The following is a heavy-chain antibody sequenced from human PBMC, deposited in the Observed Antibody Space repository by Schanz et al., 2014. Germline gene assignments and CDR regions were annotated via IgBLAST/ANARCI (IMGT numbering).Heavy chain of an antibody. V-gene: IGHV3-23*04. J-gene: IGHJ5*02. Sequence: EVQLVESGGGLVKPGGFLRLSCAASGFTFSDAWMSWVRQAPGKGLEWVSAILGLASTTYYADSVKGRFTISRDNSKNLLYLQMNSLRAEDTAVYYCTRDVRLDRRGNWFDPWGQGTLVTVSS. CDR2: ILGLASTT. CDR1: GFTFSDAW. CDR3: TRDVRLDRRGNWFDP. D-gene: IGHD1-1*01.